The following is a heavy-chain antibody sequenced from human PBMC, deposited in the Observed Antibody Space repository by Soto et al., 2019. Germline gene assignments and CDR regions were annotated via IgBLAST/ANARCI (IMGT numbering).Heavy chain of an antibody. CDR1: GLTISSYA. D-gene: IGHD3-10*01. CDR2: ISGSGGST. V-gene: IGHV3-23*01. CDR3: AKARGAMVRGAAFYFDY. Sequence: GGSLRLSCAASGLTISSYAMNWVRQAPGKGLEWVSGISGSGGSTYCAESVKGRFTISRDNSKNTLYLQMNSLRAEDTAVYYCAKARGAMVRGAAFYFDYWGQGTLVTVSS. J-gene: IGHJ4*02.